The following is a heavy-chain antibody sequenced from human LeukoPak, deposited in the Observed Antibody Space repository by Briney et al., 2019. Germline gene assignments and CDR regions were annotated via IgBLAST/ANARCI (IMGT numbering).Heavy chain of an antibody. CDR2: VSASGNIL. CDR3: ASHMVLSPCDY. CDR1: GFRFDDYY. V-gene: IGHV3-11*01. Sequence: GGSLRLSCAASGFRFDDYYFSWIRQAPGKGLEWISFVSASGNILDHADSVEGRFTISRDNAKNSVYLQMNNVQAEDTAVYHCASHMVLSPCDYWGPGTLVTVSS. D-gene: IGHD3-10*01. J-gene: IGHJ4*02.